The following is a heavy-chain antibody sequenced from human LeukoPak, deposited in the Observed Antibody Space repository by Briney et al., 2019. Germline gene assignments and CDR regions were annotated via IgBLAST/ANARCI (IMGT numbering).Heavy chain of an antibody. CDR2: INPNSGGT. CDR3: ARVRRGSQGSFDY. J-gene: IGHJ4*02. Sequence: ASVKVSCKASGYTFTVYYMHWVRQAPGQGLEWMGWINPNSGGTNYAQKFQGRVTMTRDTSISTAYMELSRLRSDDTAVYYCARVRRGSQGSFDYWGQGTLVTVSS. D-gene: IGHD3-10*01. V-gene: IGHV1-2*02. CDR1: GYTFTVYY.